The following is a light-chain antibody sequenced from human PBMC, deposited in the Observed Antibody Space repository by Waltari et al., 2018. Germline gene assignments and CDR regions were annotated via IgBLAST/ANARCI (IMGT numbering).Light chain of an antibody. CDR3: QQYNNWPLYT. CDR1: QSVSNN. J-gene: IGKJ2*01. CDR2: DAS. Sequence: EAMMTQSPATLSVSPGDRATLSCRASQSVSNNVAWFQQKPGQAPSLLIYDASTRATGVPARFSGSGSGTEFTLTISRLQTEDFAVYYCQQYNNWPLYTFGQGTKLEIK. V-gene: IGKV3-15*01.